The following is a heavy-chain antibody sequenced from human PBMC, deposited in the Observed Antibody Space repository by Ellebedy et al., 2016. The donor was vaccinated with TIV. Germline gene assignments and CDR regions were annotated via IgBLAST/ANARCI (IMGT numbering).Heavy chain of an antibody. CDR1: GYTFTSYD. CDR3: ARDSRFGELFVYYYGMDV. J-gene: IGHJ6*02. V-gene: IGHV1-8*01. D-gene: IGHD3-10*01. Sequence: AASVKVSCKASGYTFTSYDINWVRQATGQGLEWRGWMNPNRGNTGYAQKLQGRVTMTRSTSISNAYMAPSRLRSEDTAVYYCARDSRFGELFVYYYGMDVWGQGTTVTVSS. CDR2: MNPNRGNT.